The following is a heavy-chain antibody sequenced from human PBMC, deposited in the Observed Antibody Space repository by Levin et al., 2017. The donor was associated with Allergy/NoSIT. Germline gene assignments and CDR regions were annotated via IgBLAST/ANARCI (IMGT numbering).Heavy chain of an antibody. D-gene: IGHD2-15*01. CDR1: GFTFSSHW. V-gene: IGHV3-7*01. CDR3: ARDGVDAGVYFDY. CDR2: INQGGSEK. Sequence: AGGSLRLSCAASGFTFSSHWMSWVRQAPGKGLEWVANINQGGSEKYYVDSVKGRFTTSRDNAKNSLYLQMNSLRAEDTAVYYCARDGVDAGVYFDYWGQGTLVTVSS. J-gene: IGHJ4*02.